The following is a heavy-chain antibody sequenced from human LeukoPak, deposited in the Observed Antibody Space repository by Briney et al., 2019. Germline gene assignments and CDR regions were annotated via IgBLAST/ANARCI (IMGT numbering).Heavy chain of an antibody. CDR1: GFTFSDYY. V-gene: IGHV3-11*01. D-gene: IGHD3-22*01. J-gene: IGHJ4*02. CDR2: ISSSGSTI. CDR3: ARLEIVVVITFSNALDY. Sequence: GGSLRLSCAASGFTFSDYYMSWIRQAPGKGLEWVSYISSSGSTIYYADSVKGRFTISRDNAKNSLYLQMNSLRAEDTAVYYCARLEIVVVITFSNALDYWGQGTLVTVSS.